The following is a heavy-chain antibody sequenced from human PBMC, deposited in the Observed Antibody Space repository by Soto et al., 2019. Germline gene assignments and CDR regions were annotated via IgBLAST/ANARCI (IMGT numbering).Heavy chain of an antibody. CDR2: ISSNGVGT. Sequence: EVQLAESGGGLAQPGGSLRLSCAASGFTLSGYAMDWVRQAPGKGLEYVSGISSNGVGTYYANSVQGRFTISRDNSKNTVYLQMGSLRPADMAVYYCARRDRQYFYYMDVWGKGTTVTVSS. CDR3: ARRDRQYFYYMDV. D-gene: IGHD2-21*01. V-gene: IGHV3-64*01. J-gene: IGHJ6*03. CDR1: GFTLSGYA.